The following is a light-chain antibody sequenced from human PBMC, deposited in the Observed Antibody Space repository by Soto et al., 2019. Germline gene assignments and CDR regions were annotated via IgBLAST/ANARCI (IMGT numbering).Light chain of an antibody. Sequence: EIVLTQSPATLSLSPGERATLSFRASQSVVSFLAWYQQKPGQAPRLLIYDTSIRATGIPARFSGSGSGTDFTLTISSLEPEDFAVYYCQQRNSWPPTFTFGQGTRLEIK. CDR3: QQRNSWPPTFT. CDR1: QSVVSF. CDR2: DTS. V-gene: IGKV3-11*01. J-gene: IGKJ5*01.